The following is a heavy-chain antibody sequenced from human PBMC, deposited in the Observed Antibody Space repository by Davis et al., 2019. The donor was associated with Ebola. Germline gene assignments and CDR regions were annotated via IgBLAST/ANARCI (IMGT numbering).Heavy chain of an antibody. V-gene: IGHV4-59*12. D-gene: IGHD5-18*01. CDR2: IYYSGST. J-gene: IGHJ4*02. CDR3: ARDRGYSYGLDY. CDR1: GGSFSGYY. Sequence: SETLSLTCAVYGGSFSGYYWSWIRQPPGKGLEWIGYIYYSGSTYYNPSLKSRVTISVDKSKNQFSLKLSSVTAADTAVYYCARDRGYSYGLDYWGQGTLVTVSS.